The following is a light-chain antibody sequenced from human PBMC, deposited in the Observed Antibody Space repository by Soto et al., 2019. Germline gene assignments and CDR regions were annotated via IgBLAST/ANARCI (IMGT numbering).Light chain of an antibody. CDR1: SSDIGSYNY. V-gene: IGLV2-14*03. CDR3: SSYGASSTL. CDR2: DVS. J-gene: IGLJ3*02. Sequence: QSALTQPASLSGSPGQSITISCTGTSSDIGSYNYVSWYQQHPGKAPKLMIFDVSYRPSGISDRFSGSKSGNTASLTISGLQPEEEADYYCSSYGASSTLFGGGTKVTVL.